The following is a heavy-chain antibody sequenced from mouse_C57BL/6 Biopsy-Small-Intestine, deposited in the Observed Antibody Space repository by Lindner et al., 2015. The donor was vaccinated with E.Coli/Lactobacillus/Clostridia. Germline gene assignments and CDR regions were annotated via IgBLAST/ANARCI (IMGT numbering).Heavy chain of an antibody. V-gene: IGHV1-85*01. CDR3: TSYYYGSSHYYAMDY. CDR1: GYTFTSYD. D-gene: IGHD1-1*01. CDR2: IYPRDGST. Sequence: VQLQESGPELVKPEASVKLSCKASGYTFTSYDINWVKQRPGQGLEWIGWIYPRDGSTKYNEKFKGKAALTVDTSSSTAYMELHSLTSEDSAVYFCTSYYYGSSHYYAMDYWGQGTSVTVSS. J-gene: IGHJ4*01.